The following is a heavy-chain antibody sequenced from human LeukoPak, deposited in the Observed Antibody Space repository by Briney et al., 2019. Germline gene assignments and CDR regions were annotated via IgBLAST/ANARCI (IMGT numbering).Heavy chain of an antibody. Sequence: PSETLSLTCGVYGGSFSGYYWTWIRQSPGKGLGWIGEINHSGSTKYNPSLESRVTISVDTSKNQFSLKLTSVTAADTAVYYCARGPPDSSSWYYYNYWGQGTLVTVSS. CDR1: GGSFSGYY. D-gene: IGHD6-13*01. V-gene: IGHV4-34*01. CDR2: INHSGST. CDR3: ARGPPDSSSWYYYNY. J-gene: IGHJ4*02.